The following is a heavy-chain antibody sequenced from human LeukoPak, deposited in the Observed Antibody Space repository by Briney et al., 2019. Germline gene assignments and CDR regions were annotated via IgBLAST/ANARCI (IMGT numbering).Heavy chain of an antibody. CDR3: ARGTVVTPRWYFDL. Sequence: PSETLSLTCTVSGGSISSGGYYWSWIRQHPGKGLEWIGYIYYSGSTYYNPSLKSRVTISVDTSKNQFSLKLSPVTAADTAVYYCARGTVVTPRWYFDLWGRGTLVTVSS. CDR1: GGSISSGGYY. J-gene: IGHJ2*01. V-gene: IGHV4-31*03. D-gene: IGHD4-23*01. CDR2: IYYSGST.